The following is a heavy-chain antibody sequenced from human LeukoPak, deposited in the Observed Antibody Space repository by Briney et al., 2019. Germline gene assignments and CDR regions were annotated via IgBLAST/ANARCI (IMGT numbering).Heavy chain of an antibody. V-gene: IGHV4-59*01. Sequence: SETLSLTCTVSGGSISSYYWSWIRQPPGKGLEWIGYIYYSGSTNYNPSLKSRVTISVDTSKNQFSLKLSSVTAADTAVYYYARRPGSSGYDPWFDPWGQGTLVTVSS. CDR3: ARRPGSSGYDPWFDP. J-gene: IGHJ5*02. CDR1: GGSISSYY. CDR2: IYYSGST. D-gene: IGHD3-22*01.